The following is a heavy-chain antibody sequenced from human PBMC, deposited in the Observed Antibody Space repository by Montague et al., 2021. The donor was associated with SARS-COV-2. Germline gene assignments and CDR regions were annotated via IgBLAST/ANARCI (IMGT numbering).Heavy chain of an antibody. CDR3: ARDRFDFGAGRQGAMDF. CDR1: GDSITNHY. CDR2: MHFTGRT. Sequence: SETLSLTCSVSGDSITNHYWSWVRQPAGKGLEWIGRMHFTGRTNFSPFFGSRLTMSADTSKNQFSLKLTSVTAADTAIYFCARDRFDFGAGRQGAMDFWGQGTLVTVSS. V-gene: IGHV4-4*07. J-gene: IGHJ4*02. D-gene: IGHD3-10*01.